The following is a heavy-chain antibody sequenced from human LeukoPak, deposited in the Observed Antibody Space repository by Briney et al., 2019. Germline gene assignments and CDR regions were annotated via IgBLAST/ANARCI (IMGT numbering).Heavy chain of an antibody. CDR3: ARGEGYDSTYGMDV. CDR2: INPSDGAT. V-gene: IGHV1-46*01. Sequence: ASVKVSCKASGNTFTMYYIHWVRQAPGQGLEWMGMINPSDGATTYAQRFQGRVTMTRDMSTTTVYMDLRSLRSEDTSVYYCARGEGYDSTYGMDVWGQGTTVTVYS. CDR1: GNTFTMYY. D-gene: IGHD3-22*01. J-gene: IGHJ6*02.